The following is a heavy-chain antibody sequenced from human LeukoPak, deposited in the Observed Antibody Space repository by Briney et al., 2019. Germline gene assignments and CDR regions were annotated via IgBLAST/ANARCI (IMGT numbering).Heavy chain of an antibody. J-gene: IGHJ4*02. Sequence: SETLSLTCTVSGGSISSGGYYWSWIRQHPGKGLEWIGYIYYSGSTYYNPSLKSRVTISVDTSKNQFSLKLSSVTAADTAVYYCARAVAAPAASFDYWGQGTLVTVSS. V-gene: IGHV4-31*03. CDR1: GGSISSGGYY. D-gene: IGHD6-19*01. CDR3: ARAVAAPAASFDY. CDR2: IYYSGST.